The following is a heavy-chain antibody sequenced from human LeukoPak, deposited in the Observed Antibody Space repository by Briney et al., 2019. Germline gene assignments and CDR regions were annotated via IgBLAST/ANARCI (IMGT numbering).Heavy chain of an antibody. J-gene: IGHJ2*01. CDR2: IKQDGSEK. Sequence: GGSLRLSCAASGFTFSSYWMSWVRQAPGKGLEWVANIKQDGSEKYYVDPVKGRFTISRDNAKNSLYLQMNSLRAEDTAVYYCARLGNIKNWYFDLWGRGTLVTVSS. V-gene: IGHV3-7*04. CDR1: GFTFSSYW. D-gene: IGHD2/OR15-2a*01. CDR3: ARLGNIKNWYFDL.